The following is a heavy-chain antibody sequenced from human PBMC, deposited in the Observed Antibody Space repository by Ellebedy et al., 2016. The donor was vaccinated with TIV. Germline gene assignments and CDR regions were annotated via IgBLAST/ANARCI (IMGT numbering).Heavy chain of an antibody. CDR2: ISSSSSYI. CDR3: AKVGGRIAVAGLDFDY. D-gene: IGHD6-19*01. V-gene: IGHV3-21*01. J-gene: IGHJ4*02. CDR1: GFTFSSYS. Sequence: GESLKISXAASGFTFSSYSMNWVRQAPGKGLEWVSSISSSSSYIYYADSVKGRFTISRDNAKNSLYLQMNSLRAEDTAVYYCAKVGGRIAVAGLDFDYWGQGTLVTVSS.